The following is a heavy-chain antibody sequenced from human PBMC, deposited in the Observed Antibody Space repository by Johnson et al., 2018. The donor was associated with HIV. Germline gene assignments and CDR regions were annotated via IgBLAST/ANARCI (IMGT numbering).Heavy chain of an antibody. CDR2: INWNGGST. D-gene: IGHD5-18*01. CDR3: ARAGYSYGLGAFDI. V-gene: IGHV3-20*04. J-gene: IGHJ3*02. Sequence: VQLVESGGGLVQPGRSLRLSCAASGFTFDDYGMSWVRQAPGKGLEWVSGINWNGGSTGYADSVKGRFTISRDNAKNSLYLQMNSLRAEDTALYYWARAGYSYGLGAFDIWGQGTMVTVSS. CDR1: GFTFDDYG.